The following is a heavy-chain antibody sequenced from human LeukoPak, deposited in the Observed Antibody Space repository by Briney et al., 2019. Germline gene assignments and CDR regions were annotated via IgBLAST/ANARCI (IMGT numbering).Heavy chain of an antibody. CDR3: ARAESVAGNFDY. CDR1: GGTFSSYA. Sequence: SVKVSCKASGGTFSSYAISWVRQAPGQGLGWMGGIIPIFGTANYAQKFQGRVTITADESTSTAYMELSSLRSEDTAVYYCARAESVAGNFDYWGQGTLVTVSS. J-gene: IGHJ4*02. V-gene: IGHV1-69*01. D-gene: IGHD6-19*01. CDR2: IIPIFGTA.